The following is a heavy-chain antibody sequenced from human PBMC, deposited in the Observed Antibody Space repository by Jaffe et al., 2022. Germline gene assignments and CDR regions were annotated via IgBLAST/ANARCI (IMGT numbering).Heavy chain of an antibody. J-gene: IGHJ5*02. Sequence: EVQLLESGGGLVQPGGSLRLSCAASGFTFSSYAMSWVRQAPGKGLEWVSAISGSGGSTYYADSVKGRFTISRDNSKNTLYLQMNSLRAEDTAVYYCAKALFRPDYSNYQWFDPWGQGTLVTVSS. CDR2: ISGSGGST. CDR3: AKALFRPDYSNYQWFDP. V-gene: IGHV3-23*01. D-gene: IGHD4-4*01. CDR1: GFTFSSYA.